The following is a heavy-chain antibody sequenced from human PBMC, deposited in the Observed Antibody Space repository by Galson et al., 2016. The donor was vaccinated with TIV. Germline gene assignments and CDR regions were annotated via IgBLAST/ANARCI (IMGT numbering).Heavy chain of an antibody. D-gene: IGHD5-18*01. CDR1: GGTFSSDA. Sequence: SVKVSCKASGGTFSSDAISWVRQAPGQGLEWMGGIIPMFKIADYAQKFQGRVTISADEFPSAAYMELSSLRFEDTAVYYCARARGYKFENAVHIWGQGTMVTVSS. V-gene: IGHV1-69*13. CDR3: ARARGYKFENAVHI. J-gene: IGHJ3*02. CDR2: IIPMFKIA.